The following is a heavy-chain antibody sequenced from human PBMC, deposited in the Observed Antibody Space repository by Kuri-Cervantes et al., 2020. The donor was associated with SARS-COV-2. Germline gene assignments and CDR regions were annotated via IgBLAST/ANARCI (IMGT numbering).Heavy chain of an antibody. D-gene: IGHD1-26*01. J-gene: IGHJ4*02. CDR2: IYPGDSDT. V-gene: IGHV5-51*01. Sequence: GESLKISCQVSGYSFTSYWIGWVRQMPGKGLEWMGSIYPGDSDTRYSPSFQGQVTISADKSINTAYLQWSSLKASDTAIYYCARLGFSSVGATHFDYWGQGTLVTVSS. CDR1: GYSFTSYW. CDR3: ARLGFSSVGATHFDY.